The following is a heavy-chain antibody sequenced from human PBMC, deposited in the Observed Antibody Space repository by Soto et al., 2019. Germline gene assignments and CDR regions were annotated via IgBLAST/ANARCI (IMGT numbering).Heavy chain of an antibody. J-gene: IGHJ1*01. Sequence: GVSLRLAFTAYGFTFGDYTMHWVRQAPGKGLEWVSLITWDGINIEYADSVRGRFTISRDNSKNSLYLQMNGLRHEDTAFYYCEKDGLDCHWGQGTLVAGSA. CDR3: EKDGLDCH. CDR2: ITWDGINI. CDR1: GFTFGDYT. D-gene: IGHD2-21*02. V-gene: IGHV3-43*01.